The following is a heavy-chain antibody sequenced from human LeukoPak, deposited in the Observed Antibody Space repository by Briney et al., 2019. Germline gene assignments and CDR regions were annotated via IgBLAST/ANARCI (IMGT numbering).Heavy chain of an antibody. CDR3: ARGRYGGPSITGYSSSWPPDY. D-gene: IGHD6-13*01. J-gene: IGHJ4*02. V-gene: IGHV3-30-3*01. Sequence: PGRSLRLSCAASGFTFSSYAMHWVRQAPGKGLEWVAVISYDGSNKYYADSVKGRFTISRDNSKNTLYLQMNSLRAEDTAVYYCARGRYGGPSITGYSSSWPPDYWGQGTLVTVSS. CDR1: GFTFSSYA. CDR2: ISYDGSNK.